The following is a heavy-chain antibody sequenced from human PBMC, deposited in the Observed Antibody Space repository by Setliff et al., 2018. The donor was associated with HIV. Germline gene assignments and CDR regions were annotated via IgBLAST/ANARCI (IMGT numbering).Heavy chain of an antibody. V-gene: IGHV4-59*12. CDR2: ICSSGIT. Sequence: SETLSLTCTVSGGSISSYYWSWIRQPPGKGLEWIGFICSSGITHYNPALQSRVTMSMVTFKNQFSLKLSSVTAADTAVYYCARGLXXXSGFNWGQGTLVTVSS. J-gene: IGHJ4*02. CDR3: ARGLXXXSGFN. CDR1: GGSISSYY. D-gene: IGHD2-21*01.